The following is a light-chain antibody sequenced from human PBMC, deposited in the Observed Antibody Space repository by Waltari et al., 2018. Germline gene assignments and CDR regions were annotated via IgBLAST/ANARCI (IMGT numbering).Light chain of an antibody. CDR2: RAS. J-gene: IGKJ4*01. CDR1: KIVSSN. CDR3: QQYNNWPLT. V-gene: IGKV3-15*01. Sequence: EIVMTQSPATLSVSPGKRATLSCRASKIVSSNLAWYQQKPGQAPRLLIYRASTRATDIPARFSGSGSGTEFTLTISSLQSEDFAVYYCQQYNNWPLTFGGGTKVEIK.